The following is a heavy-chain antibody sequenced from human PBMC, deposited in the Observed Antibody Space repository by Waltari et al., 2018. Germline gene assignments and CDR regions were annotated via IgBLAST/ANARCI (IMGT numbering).Heavy chain of an antibody. CDR3: ARGVCSGGSCSTRGYYYYGMDV. CDR2: IIPILGTA. CDR1: GGTFSSYA. Sequence: QVQLVQSGAEVKKPGSSVKVSCKASGGTFSSYAISWVRQAAGQGLEGMGGIIPILGTANYAQKFQGRVTITADESTSTAYMELSSLRSEDTAVYYCARGVCSGGSCSTRGYYYYGMDVWGQGTTVTVSS. V-gene: IGHV1-69*01. J-gene: IGHJ6*02. D-gene: IGHD2-15*01.